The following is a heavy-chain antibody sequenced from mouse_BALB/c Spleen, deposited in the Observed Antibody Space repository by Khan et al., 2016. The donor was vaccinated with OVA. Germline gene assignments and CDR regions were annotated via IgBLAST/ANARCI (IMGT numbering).Heavy chain of an antibody. Sequence: EVKLLESGGGLVKPGGSLKLSCAASGFTFSTYAMSWIRQTPEKRLEWVATINSDGDYTYYPDSVTGRFTISRDNAKNTLYLQMSSLRSEDTAMYYCARSPYGNFAYWGHGTLVTGSA. CDR2: INSDGDYT. CDR3: ARSPYGNFAY. CDR1: GFTFSTYA. V-gene: IGHV5-9-3*01. J-gene: IGHJ3*01. D-gene: IGHD2-1*01.